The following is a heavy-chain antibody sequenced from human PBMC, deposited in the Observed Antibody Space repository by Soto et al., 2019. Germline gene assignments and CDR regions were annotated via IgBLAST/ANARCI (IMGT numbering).Heavy chain of an antibody. Sequence: QVQLQESGPGLAKPSETLSLTCSVSGDSVNSGSFYWSWIRQPPGKGLEWIGDIYYGGTTKDNPSLNRRVIVAGDTSKNQFSLNLNSVTAADMAVYFCARMAPVGWSWYFDYWGQGILVTVSS. CDR2: IYYGGTT. V-gene: IGHV4-61*01. D-gene: IGHD5-12*01. J-gene: IGHJ4*02. CDR1: GDSVNSGSFY. CDR3: ARMAPVGWSWYFDY.